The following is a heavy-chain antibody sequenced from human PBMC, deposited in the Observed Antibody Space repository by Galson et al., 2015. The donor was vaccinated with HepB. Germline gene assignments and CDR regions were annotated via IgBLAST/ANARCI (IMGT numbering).Heavy chain of an antibody. V-gene: IGHV1-18*04. CDR3: VRDRLHSFDY. CDR2: ISTRSGNT. J-gene: IGHJ4*02. CDR1: GYTFTSNG. Sequence: SVKVSCKASGYTFTSNGISWVRQAPGQGLEWMGWISTRSGNTNYAQRLQGRVTMTTDTSTSTAHMELRRLSSDDTAIYYCVRDRLHSFDYWGQGTLVTVSS.